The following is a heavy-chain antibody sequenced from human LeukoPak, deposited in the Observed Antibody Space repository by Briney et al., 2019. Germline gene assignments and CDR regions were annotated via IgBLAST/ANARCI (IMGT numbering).Heavy chain of an antibody. CDR3: ARVGDSSGYYLYNWFDP. CDR2: ISSDGNNK. V-gene: IGHV3-30*04. CDR1: GVTFSNYA. J-gene: IGHJ5*02. Sequence: QPRGSLRLSCVASGVTFSNYAIHWVRQAPGKGLEWVAVISSDGNNKYYADSVKGRFTISRDNPKNTLYLQMNSLRAEDTAVYYCARVGDSSGYYLYNWFDPWGQGTLVTVSS. D-gene: IGHD3-22*01.